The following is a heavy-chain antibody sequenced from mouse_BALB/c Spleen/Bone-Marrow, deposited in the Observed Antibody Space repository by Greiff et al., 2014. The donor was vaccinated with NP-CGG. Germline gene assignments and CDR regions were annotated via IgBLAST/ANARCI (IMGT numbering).Heavy chain of an antibody. CDR1: GYTFTSYW. Sequence: LVESGAELVKPGAPVKLSCKASGYTFTSYWMNWVKQRPGRGLEWIGRIDPSDSETHYNQKFKDKATLTVDKSSSTAYIQLSSLPSEDSAVYYCARSHGYYPYWYFDVWGAGTTVTVSS. J-gene: IGHJ1*01. CDR3: ARSHGYYPYWYFDV. D-gene: IGHD2-3*01. V-gene: IGHV1-69*02. CDR2: IDPSDSET.